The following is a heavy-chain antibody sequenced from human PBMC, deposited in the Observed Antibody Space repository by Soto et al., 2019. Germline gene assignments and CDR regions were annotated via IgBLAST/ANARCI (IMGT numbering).Heavy chain of an antibody. D-gene: IGHD2-15*01. CDR1: GYNFTSYW. CDR2: IYPGDSDT. CDR3: ARYRYCSGGSCYYPSPVDY. Sequence: PGESLKISCKGSGYNFTSYWIGWVRQMPGKGLEWMGIIYPGDSDTRYSPSFQGQVTISADKSISTAYLQWSSLKASDTAMYYCARYRYCSGGSCYYPSPVDYWGQGTLVTVSS. J-gene: IGHJ4*02. V-gene: IGHV5-51*01.